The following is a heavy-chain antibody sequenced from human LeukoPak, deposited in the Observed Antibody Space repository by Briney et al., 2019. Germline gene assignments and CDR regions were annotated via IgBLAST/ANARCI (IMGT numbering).Heavy chain of an antibody. CDR2: ISSDSLIT. J-gene: IGHJ6*03. CDR1: GFSFASYG. CDR3: ARVLQNYDTGSGYYYYYYMDV. V-gene: IGHV3-48*01. D-gene: IGHD3-22*01. Sequence: GGSLRLSCSAAGFSFASYGMSWLRQAPGKGLEWLSYISSDSLITEYADSVKGRFTISRDNAQRSLALQMNSLRAEDTAVYYCARVLQNYDTGSGYYYYYYMDVWGKGTTATVSS.